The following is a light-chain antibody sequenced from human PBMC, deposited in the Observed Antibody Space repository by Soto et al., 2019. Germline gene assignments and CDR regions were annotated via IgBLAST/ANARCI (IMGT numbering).Light chain of an antibody. J-gene: IGKJ1*01. CDR2: AAS. V-gene: IGKV1-39*01. CDR1: QSISSY. CDR3: QQSYSTPRT. Sequence: DLPMTQSPSSLSASVGDRVTITYRASQSISSYLNWYQQKPGKAPKLLIYAASSLQSGVPSRFSGSGSGTDFSLTISSLQPEDFATYYCQQSYSTPRTFGQGTKVEIK.